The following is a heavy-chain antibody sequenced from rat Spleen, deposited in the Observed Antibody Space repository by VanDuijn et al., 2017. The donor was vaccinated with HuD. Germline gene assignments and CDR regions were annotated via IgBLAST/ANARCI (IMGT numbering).Heavy chain of an antibody. CDR3: ARHDYYYSGPFDF. V-gene: IGHV5-29*01. J-gene: IGHJ1*01. CDR2: ISYDGSST. D-gene: IGHD1-1*01. Sequence: EVQLVESDGGLVQPGRSLKLSCAASGFTFSDYYMAWVRQAPTKGLEWVATISYDGSSTYYRDSGKGRFTISRDNAKSTLYLQMDSLRSEDTATYYCARHDYYYSGPFDFWGPGTMVTVSS. CDR1: GFTFSDYY.